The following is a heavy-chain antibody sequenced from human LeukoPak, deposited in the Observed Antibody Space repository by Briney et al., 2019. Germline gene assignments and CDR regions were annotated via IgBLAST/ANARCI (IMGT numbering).Heavy chain of an antibody. CDR1: GFTFSSSA. D-gene: IGHD2-15*01. CDR3: AKQLEYCSDGSCYFPY. V-gene: IGHV3-23*01. J-gene: IGHJ4*02. Sequence: GGSLRLSCAASGFTFSSSAMSWVRQAPGKGLEWVSAISNNGGYTYYADSVQGRFTISRDNSKSTLCLQMNSLRAEDTAVYYCAKQLEYCSDGSCYFPYWGQGTLVTVSS. CDR2: ISNNGGYT.